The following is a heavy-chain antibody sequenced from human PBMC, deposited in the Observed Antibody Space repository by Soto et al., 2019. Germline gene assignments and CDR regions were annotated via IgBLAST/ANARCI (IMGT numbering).Heavy chain of an antibody. CDR3: ARGAWFGETNWFDP. CDR2: IYYSGST. D-gene: IGHD3-10*01. Sequence: SETVSLTCTFSCGSIISGDYYWSWIRQPPGKGLEWIGYIYYSGSTYYNPSLKSRVTISVDTSKNQFSLKLSSVTAADTAVYYCARGAWFGETNWFDPWGQGTLVTVSS. CDR1: CGSIISGDYY. V-gene: IGHV4-30-4*01. J-gene: IGHJ5*02.